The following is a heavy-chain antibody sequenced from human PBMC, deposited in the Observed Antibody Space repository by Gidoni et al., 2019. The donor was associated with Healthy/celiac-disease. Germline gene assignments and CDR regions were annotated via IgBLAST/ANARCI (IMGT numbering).Heavy chain of an antibody. CDR1: GFTFSSYG. J-gene: IGHJ6*02. Sequence: QVQLVESGGGVVQPGRSLRLSCAASGFTFSSYGMHWVRQAPGKGLEWVAVIWYDGSNKYYADSVKGRYTISRDNSKNTLYLQMNRLRAEDTAVYYCARDLAVAGYGMDVWGQGPTVTVSS. V-gene: IGHV3-33*01. CDR2: IWYDGSNK. D-gene: IGHD6-19*01. CDR3: ARDLAVAGYGMDV.